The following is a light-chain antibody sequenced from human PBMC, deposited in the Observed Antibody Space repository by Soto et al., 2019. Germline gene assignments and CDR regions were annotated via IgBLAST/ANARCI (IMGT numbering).Light chain of an antibody. CDR2: DVT. J-gene: IGLJ2*01. CDR1: SGDVGGYNY. CDR3: SSFTSSFTLV. V-gene: IGLV2-14*03. Sequence: QSALTQPASVSGSPGQSITISCTGTSGDVGGYNYVSWYQQHPGKAPKLMIYDVTNRPSGVSNRFSGSKSGNTASLTISGLQAEDEADYYCSSFTSSFTLVFGGGTQLTVL.